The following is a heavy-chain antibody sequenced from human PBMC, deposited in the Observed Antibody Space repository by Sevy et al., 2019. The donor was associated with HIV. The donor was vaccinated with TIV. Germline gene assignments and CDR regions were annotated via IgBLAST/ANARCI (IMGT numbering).Heavy chain of an antibody. J-gene: IGHJ6*02. V-gene: IGHV3-53*01. CDR2: IYSGGST. Sequence: GGSLRLSCAASGFTVSSNYMSWVRQAPGKGLEWVSVIYSGGSTYYADSVKGRFTISRDNSKNTLYLQMNSLRAEDTAGYYWGGDSPYYGWGIRGGGMDVWGQGTTVTVSS. CDR1: GFTVSSNY. CDR3: GGDSPYYGWGIRGGGMDV. D-gene: IGHD3-10*01.